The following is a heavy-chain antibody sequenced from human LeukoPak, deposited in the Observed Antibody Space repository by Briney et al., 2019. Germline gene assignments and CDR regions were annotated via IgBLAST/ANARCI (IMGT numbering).Heavy chain of an antibody. Sequence: GGSLRLSCAASGFTFSSYWMHWVCQAPGKGLVWVSRINTDESGTIYADSVKGRFTISRDNAKNTLYLQMNSLRAEDTAVYYCARNPSSSLEFWGQGTLVTVSS. CDR1: GFTFSSYW. D-gene: IGHD1-1*01. J-gene: IGHJ4*02. CDR3: ARNPSSSLEF. CDR2: INTDESGT. V-gene: IGHV3-74*01.